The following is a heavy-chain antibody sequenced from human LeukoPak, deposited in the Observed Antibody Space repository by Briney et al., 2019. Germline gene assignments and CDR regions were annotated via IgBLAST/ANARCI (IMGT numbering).Heavy chain of an antibody. D-gene: IGHD3-22*01. Sequence: ASVKVSCKASGYTFTGYYMHWVRQAPGQGLEWMGWINPNSGGTNYAQKFRGRVTMTRDTSISTAYMELSRLRSDDTAVYYCASHYDSSGYLIGYWGQGTLVTVSS. J-gene: IGHJ4*02. CDR2: INPNSGGT. CDR1: GYTFTGYY. CDR3: ASHYDSSGYLIGY. V-gene: IGHV1-2*02.